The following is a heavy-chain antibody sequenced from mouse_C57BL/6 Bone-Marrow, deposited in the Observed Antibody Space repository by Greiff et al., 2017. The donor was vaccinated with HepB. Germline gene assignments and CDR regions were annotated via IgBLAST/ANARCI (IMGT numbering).Heavy chain of an antibody. D-gene: IGHD1-1*01. J-gene: IGHJ1*03. CDR3: AKGGTVVVNWYFDV. V-gene: IGHV2-3*01. CDR2: IWGDGST. Sequence: VQRVESGPGLVAPSQSLSITCTVSGFSLTSYGVSWVRQPPGKGLEWLGVIWGDGSTNYHSALISRLSISKDNSKSQVVLKLNSLQTDDTATYYWAKGGTVVVNWYFDVWGTGTTVTVSS. CDR1: GFSLTSYG.